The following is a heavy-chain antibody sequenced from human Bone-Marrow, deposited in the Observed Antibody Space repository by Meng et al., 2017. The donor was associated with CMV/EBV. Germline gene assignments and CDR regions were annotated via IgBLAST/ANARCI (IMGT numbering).Heavy chain of an antibody. V-gene: IGHV3-23*01. CDR2: ISGSGGST. CDR3: AKAFSASWYREYYDY. CDR1: GFTFSSYV. J-gene: IGHJ4*02. D-gene: IGHD6-13*01. Sequence: GESLKISCAASGFTFSSYVMTWVRQAPGKGLEWVSAISGSGGSTYYADSVKGRFTVSRDNFKNTLYLQMNSLRVEDTAVYYCAKAFSASWYREYYDYWGQGTLVTVSS.